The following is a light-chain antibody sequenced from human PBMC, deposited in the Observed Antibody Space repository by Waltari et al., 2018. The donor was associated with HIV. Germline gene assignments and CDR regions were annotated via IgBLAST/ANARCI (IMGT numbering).Light chain of an antibody. CDR1: NIGGKS. Sequence: SYVLTQPPSVSVAPGAAATISCGAWNIGGKSVHWYKQQPGQAPVLVTRYNSDRPSGIPDRISGSISGHTATLTITSVEAGDEATYYCQVWDSSNEHVVFGGGTELTVL. CDR2: YNS. CDR3: QVWDSSNEHVV. V-gene: IGLV3-21*04. J-gene: IGLJ3*02.